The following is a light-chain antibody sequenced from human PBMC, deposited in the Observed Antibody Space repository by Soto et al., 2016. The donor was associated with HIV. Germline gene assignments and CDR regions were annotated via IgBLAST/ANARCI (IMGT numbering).Light chain of an antibody. CDR1: NVGSKS. J-gene: IGLJ2*01. Sequence: SYVVTQPPSVSVAPGKTARITCGGDNVGSKSVQWYQQKPGQAPVLVVYDDSDRPSGIPERFSGSNSGNTATLTISGVEAGDEADYYCQVWDVSSDLVVFGGGTKLTVL. V-gene: IGLV3-21*03. CDR3: QVWDVSSDLVV. CDR2: DDS.